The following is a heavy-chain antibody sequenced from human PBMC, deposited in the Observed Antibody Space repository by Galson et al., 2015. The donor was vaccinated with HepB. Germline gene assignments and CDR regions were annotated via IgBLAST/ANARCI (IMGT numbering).Heavy chain of an antibody. CDR2: TYPGDSDT. V-gene: IGHV5-51*03. CDR1: GYSFARYW. J-gene: IGHJ6*02. CDR3: ARRYSAAGAPDV. Sequence: QSGAEVKKPGESLKISCKGSGYSFARYWIGWARQVPGKGLEWMGITYPGDSDTRYSPSFEGQVTISADKSISTAYVQWNTLKASDTAMYYCARRYSAAGAPDVWGQGTTVTVSS. D-gene: IGHD6-13*01.